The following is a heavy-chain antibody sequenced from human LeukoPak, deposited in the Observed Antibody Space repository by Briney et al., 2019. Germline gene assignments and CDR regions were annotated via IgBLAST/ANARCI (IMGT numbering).Heavy chain of an antibody. CDR3: AREYRDIVVVVAATFDY. D-gene: IGHD2-15*01. V-gene: IGHV3-7*01. CDR1: GFTFSSYW. J-gene: IGHJ4*02. CDR2: IKQDGSEK. Sequence: GGSLRLSCAASGFTFSSYWMSWVRQAPGKGLEWVANIKQDGSEKYYVDSVKGRFTISRDNAKSSLYLQMNSLRAEDTAVYYRAREYRDIVVVVAATFDYWGQGTLVTVSS.